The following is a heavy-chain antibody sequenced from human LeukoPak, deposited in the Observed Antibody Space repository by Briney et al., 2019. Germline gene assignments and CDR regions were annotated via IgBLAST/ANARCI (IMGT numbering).Heavy chain of an antibody. V-gene: IGHV3-23*01. D-gene: IGHD5-12*01. Sequence: GGSLRLSCAASRFTFNSYAMSWVRQAPGKGLEWVSAISGSGGSTYYADSVKGRFTISRDNSKNTLYLQMNSLRAEDTAVYYCATRAPIVATITTAYWGQGTLVTVSS. CDR3: ATRAPIVATITTAY. CDR2: ISGSGGST. CDR1: RFTFNSYA. J-gene: IGHJ4*02.